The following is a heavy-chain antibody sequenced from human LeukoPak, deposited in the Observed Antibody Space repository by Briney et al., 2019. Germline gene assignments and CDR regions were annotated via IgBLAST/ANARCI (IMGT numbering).Heavy chain of an antibody. CDR3: AKGRLFGATPDY. CDR1: GSTFTSYD. Sequence: GASVKVSCKASGSTFTSYDINWARQAPGQGLEWMGWMNPNSGNTGYAQKFQGRVTMPRNTSISTAYMELSSLRSEDTAVYYCAKGRLFGATPDYWGQGTLVTVSS. CDR2: MNPNSGNT. J-gene: IGHJ4*02. D-gene: IGHD1-26*01. V-gene: IGHV1-8*01.